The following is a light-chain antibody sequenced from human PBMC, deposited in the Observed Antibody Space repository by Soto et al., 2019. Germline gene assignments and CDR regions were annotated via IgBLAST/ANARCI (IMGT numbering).Light chain of an antibody. CDR2: AAS. Sequence: DIQMTQSPSSLSASVADRVTITCRASQSIRRPLNWYQQKPGKAPNLLIYAASSLQTGVPSRFTGSGSGTDFTLTISNLQPEDFAVYYCQQTYSSPRTFGQGTKVDIK. CDR1: QSIRRP. J-gene: IGKJ1*01. V-gene: IGKV1-39*01. CDR3: QQTYSSPRT.